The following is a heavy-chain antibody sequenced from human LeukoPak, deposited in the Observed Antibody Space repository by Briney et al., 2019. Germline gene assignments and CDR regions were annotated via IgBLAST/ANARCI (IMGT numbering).Heavy chain of an antibody. V-gene: IGHV4-34*01. D-gene: IGHD3-16*02. J-gene: IGHJ4*02. CDR3: ARGVLDDYVWGSYRFDY. CDR1: GGSFSGYY. CDR2: INHSGST. Sequence: SETLSLTCAVYGGSFSGYYWSWIRQPPGKGLEWIGEINHSGSTNYNPPLKSRVTISVDTSKNQFSLKLSSVTAADTAVYYCARGVLDDYVWGSYRFDYWGQGTLVTVSS.